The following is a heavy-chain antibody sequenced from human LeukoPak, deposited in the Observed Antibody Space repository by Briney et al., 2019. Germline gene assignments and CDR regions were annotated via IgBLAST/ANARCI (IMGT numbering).Heavy chain of an antibody. CDR3: ARDKYCSGGSCYEVFFDY. D-gene: IGHD2-15*01. V-gene: IGHV4-34*01. CDR1: GGSFSGYY. Sequence: SETLSLTCAVYGGSFSGYYWSWIRQPPGKGLEWIGEINHSGSTNYNPSLKSRVTISVDTSKNQFSLKLTSVTAADTAVYYCARDKYCSGGSCYEVFFDYWGQGTLVTVSS. J-gene: IGHJ4*02. CDR2: INHSGST.